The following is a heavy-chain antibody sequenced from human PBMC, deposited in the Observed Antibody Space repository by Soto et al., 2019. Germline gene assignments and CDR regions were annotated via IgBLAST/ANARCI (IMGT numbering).Heavy chain of an antibody. CDR1: GGSISSGGYY. CDR3: AREPLRDVYCGMDV. V-gene: IGHV4-31*03. CDR2: IYYSGST. J-gene: IGHJ6*02. Sequence: QVQLQESGPGLVKPSQTLSLTCTVSGGSISSGGYYWSWIRQHPGKGLEWIGYIYYSGSTYYNPSLKSRVTISVDSSKNQSSLKPSSVTAADTAVYYCAREPLRDVYCGMDVWGQGTTVTVSS.